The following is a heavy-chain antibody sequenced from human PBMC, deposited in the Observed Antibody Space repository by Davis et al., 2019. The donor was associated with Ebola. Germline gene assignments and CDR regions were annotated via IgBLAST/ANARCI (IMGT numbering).Heavy chain of an antibody. CDR3: ARGLYSSGWWYYFDY. D-gene: IGHD6-19*01. Sequence: PGGSLRLSCAASGFSVSANYMIWVRQAPGKGLEWVSLMYAVGNTFFADSVKGRFTISRDNSKNTIYLQMNSLRAEDTAVYYCARGLYSSGWWYYFDYWGQGTLVTVSS. V-gene: IGHV3-53*01. CDR2: MYAVGNT. J-gene: IGHJ4*02. CDR1: GFSVSANY.